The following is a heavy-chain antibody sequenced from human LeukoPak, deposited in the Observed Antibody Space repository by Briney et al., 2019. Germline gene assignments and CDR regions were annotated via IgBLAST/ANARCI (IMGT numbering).Heavy chain of an antibody. J-gene: IGHJ4*02. Sequence: SETLSLTCTVSGGSISSYYWSWIRQPPGKGLEWIGSIYHSGSTYYNPSLKSRVTISVDTSKNQFSLKLSSVTAADTAVYYCATMIDYWGQGTLVTVSS. CDR1: GGSISSYY. CDR2: IYHSGST. V-gene: IGHV4-59*04. CDR3: ATMIDY. D-gene: IGHD3-22*01.